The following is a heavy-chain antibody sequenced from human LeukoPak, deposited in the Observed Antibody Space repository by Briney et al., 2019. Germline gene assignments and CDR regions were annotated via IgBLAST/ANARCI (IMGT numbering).Heavy chain of an antibody. CDR3: ARRVYYYYYMDV. CDR2: ISSSGSTI. CDR1: GFTFSSYW. V-gene: IGHV3-48*04. J-gene: IGHJ6*03. Sequence: GGSLRLSCAASGFTFSSYWMHWVRHAPGKGLEWVSYISSSGSTIYYADSVKGRFTISRDNAKNSLYLQMNSLRAEDTAVYYCARRVYYYYYMDVWGKGTTVTVSS.